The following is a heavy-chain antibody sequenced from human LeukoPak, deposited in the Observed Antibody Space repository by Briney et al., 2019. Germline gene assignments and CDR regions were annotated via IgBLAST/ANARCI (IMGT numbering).Heavy chain of an antibody. CDR3: ARDSYCSGGSCFDY. CDR2: ISSSGSTI. J-gene: IGHJ4*02. CDR1: XDYY. V-gene: IGHV3-11*01. Sequence: XDYYMSWIRQAPGKGLEWVSYISSSGSTIYYADSVKGRFTISRDNAKNSLYLQMSSLRAEDTAVYYCARDSYCSGGSCFDYWGQGTLVTVSS. D-gene: IGHD2-15*01.